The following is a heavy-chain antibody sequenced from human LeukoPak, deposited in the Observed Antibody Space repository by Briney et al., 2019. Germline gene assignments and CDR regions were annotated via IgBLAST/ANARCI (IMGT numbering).Heavy chain of an antibody. Sequence: GGSLRLSCAASGFTVSSNYMSWVRQAPGKGLEWVSVIFSGGSTYYADSVKDRFTISRDNSKNTLYLQINSLRADDTAVYYCARVGSTLPFDYWGQGTLVTVSS. CDR2: IFSGGST. J-gene: IGHJ4*02. V-gene: IGHV3-66*01. D-gene: IGHD1-26*01. CDR1: GFTVSSNY. CDR3: ARVGSTLPFDY.